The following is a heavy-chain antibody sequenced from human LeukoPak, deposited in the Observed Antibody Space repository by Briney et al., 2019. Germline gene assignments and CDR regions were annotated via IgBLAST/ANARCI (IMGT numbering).Heavy chain of an antibody. J-gene: IGHJ4*02. CDR3: AKDRRGMEAVAQWSFDY. D-gene: IGHD6-19*01. CDR2: IRYDGSNK. V-gene: IGHV3-30*02. Sequence: GRSLRLSCAASGFTFSSYAMHWVRQAPGKGLEWVAFIRYDGSNKYYADSVKGRFTISRDNSKNTLYLQMNSLRAEDTAVYYCAKDRRGMEAVAQWSFDYWGQGTLVTVSS. CDR1: GFTFSSYA.